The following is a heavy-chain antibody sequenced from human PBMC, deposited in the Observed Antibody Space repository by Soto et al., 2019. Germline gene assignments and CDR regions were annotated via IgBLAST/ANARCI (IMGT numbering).Heavy chain of an antibody. CDR2: IYHSGST. J-gene: IGHJ4*02. V-gene: IGHV4-30-2*01. CDR1: GGSISSGGYS. CDR3: ARRKSTAVAGFFDY. D-gene: IGHD6-19*01. Sequence: SETLSLTCAVSGGSISSGGYSWSWIRQPPGKGLEWIGYIYHSGSTYYNPSLKSRVTISVDRSKNQFSLKLSSVTAADTAVYYCARRKSTAVAGFFDYWGQGTLVTVSS.